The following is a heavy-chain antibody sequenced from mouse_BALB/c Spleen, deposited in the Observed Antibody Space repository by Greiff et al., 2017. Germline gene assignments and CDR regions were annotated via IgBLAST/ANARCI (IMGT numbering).Heavy chain of an antibody. D-gene: IGHD1-1*01. Sequence: EVKLVESGGGLVKPGGSLKLSCAASGFTFSSYGMSWVRQTPDKRLELVATINSNGGSTYYPDSVKGRFTISRDNAKNTLYLQMSSLKSEDTAMYYCARDYYGFDYWGQGTTLTVSS. CDR3: ARDYYGFDY. V-gene: IGHV5-6-3*01. J-gene: IGHJ2*01. CDR2: INSNGGST. CDR1: GFTFSSYG.